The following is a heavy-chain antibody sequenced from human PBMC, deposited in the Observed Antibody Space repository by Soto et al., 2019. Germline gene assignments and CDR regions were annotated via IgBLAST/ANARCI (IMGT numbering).Heavy chain of an antibody. V-gene: IGHV1-18*01. CDR1: GYTFTSYG. J-gene: IGHJ6*02. CDR2: LSAYNGNT. D-gene: IGHD2-2*01. CDR3: ARDRYCSSTSCPSLSLYGMDV. Sequence: QVQLVQSGAEVKKPGASVKVSCKASGYTFTSYGISWERQAPGQGLEWMGWLSAYNGNTNYAQKLQGRVTMTTDTSTSTAYMELRSLRSDDTAVYYCARDRYCSSTSCPSLSLYGMDVWGQGTTVTVSS.